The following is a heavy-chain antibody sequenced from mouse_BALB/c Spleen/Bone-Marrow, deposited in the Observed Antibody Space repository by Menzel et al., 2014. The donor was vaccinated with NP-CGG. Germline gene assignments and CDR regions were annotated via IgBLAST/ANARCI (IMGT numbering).Heavy chain of an antibody. J-gene: IGHJ4*01. CDR3: ASGRPTMITYYAMDY. Sequence: VQLQQSGPSLVKPSQTLSLTCSVTGDSITSGYWNWIRKFPANKLEYMGYINFSGSTYYNPSLKSRISITRDTSKNQYYLQLNSVTTEDTATYYCASGRPTMITYYAMDYWGQGTSVTVSS. V-gene: IGHV3-8*02. CDR2: INFSGST. D-gene: IGHD2-4*01. CDR1: GDSITSGY.